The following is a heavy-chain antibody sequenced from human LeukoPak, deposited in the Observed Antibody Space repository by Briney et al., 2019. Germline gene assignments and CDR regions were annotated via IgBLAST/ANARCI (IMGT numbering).Heavy chain of an antibody. V-gene: IGHV3-30*02. D-gene: IGHD1-1*01. Sequence: GGSLRLSCAASGFTFSSYGMHWVRQAPGKGLEWVTFTWFDGSNQYYADSVKGRFTISRDNSKNTLYPQMNSLRAEDSAVYYCAKDDKRDGNRYFDYWGQGTPVTVSS. J-gene: IGHJ4*02. CDR2: TWFDGSNQ. CDR1: GFTFSSYG. CDR3: AKDDKRDGNRYFDY.